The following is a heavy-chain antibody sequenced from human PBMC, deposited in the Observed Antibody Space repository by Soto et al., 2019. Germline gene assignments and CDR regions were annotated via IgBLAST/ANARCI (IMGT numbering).Heavy chain of an antibody. V-gene: IGHV3-30*18. CDR3: AKDRTWDGYQIGYFDY. J-gene: IGHJ4*02. Sequence: HPGGSLRLSCAASGFTFSSYGMHWVRQAPGKGLEWVAVISYDGSNKYYADSVKGRFTISRDNSKNTLYLQMNSLRAEDTAVYYCAKDRTWDGYQIGYFDYWGQGTLVTVSS. CDR2: ISYDGSNK. D-gene: IGHD5-12*01. CDR1: GFTFSSYG.